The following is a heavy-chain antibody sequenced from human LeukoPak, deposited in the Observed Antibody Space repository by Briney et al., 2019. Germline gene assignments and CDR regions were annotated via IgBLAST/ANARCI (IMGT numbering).Heavy chain of an antibody. CDR3: AREYYDFWSGYSDY. CDR1: GFTFSSYW. V-gene: IGHV3-7*01. Sequence: GGSLRLSCAASGFTFSSYWMSWVRQAPGKGLEWVANIKQDGSEKYYVDSVKGRFTISRDNAKNSLYLQMNSLRAEDTAVYYCAREYYDFWSGYSDYWGQGTLVTVSS. CDR2: IKQDGSEK. J-gene: IGHJ4*02. D-gene: IGHD3-3*01.